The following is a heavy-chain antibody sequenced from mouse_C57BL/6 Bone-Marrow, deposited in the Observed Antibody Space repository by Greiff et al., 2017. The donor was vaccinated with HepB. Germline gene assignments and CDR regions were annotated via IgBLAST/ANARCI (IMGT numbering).Heavy chain of an antibody. J-gene: IGHJ3*01. CDR2: INPYNGGT. V-gene: IGHV1-19*01. D-gene: IGHD1-1*01. Sequence: EVQLQQSGPVLVKPGASVKMSCKASGYTFTDYYMNWVKQSHGKSLEWIGVINPYNGGTSYNQKFKGKATLTVDKSSSTAYMELNSLTSEDSAVYYCASSYGSSHSWFAYWGQGTLVTVSA. CDR3: ASSYGSSHSWFAY. CDR1: GYTFTDYY.